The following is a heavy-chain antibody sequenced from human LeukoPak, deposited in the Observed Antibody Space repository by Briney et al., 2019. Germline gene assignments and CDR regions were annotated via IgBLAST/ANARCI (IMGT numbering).Heavy chain of an antibody. CDR3: AREGLTGTTWAYYYYYYGMDV. D-gene: IGHD1-7*01. Sequence: PGGSLRLSCAASGFTFSSYAMHWVRQAPGKGLEWVAVISYDGSNKYYADSVKGRFTISRDNSKNTLYLQMNSLRAEDTAVYYCAREGLTGTTWAYYYYYYGMDVWGQGTTVTVSS. J-gene: IGHJ6*02. V-gene: IGHV3-30-3*01. CDR2: ISYDGSNK. CDR1: GFTFSSYA.